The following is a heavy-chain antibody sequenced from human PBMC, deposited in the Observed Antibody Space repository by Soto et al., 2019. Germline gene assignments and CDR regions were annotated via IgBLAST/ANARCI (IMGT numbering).Heavy chain of an antibody. V-gene: IGHV4-59*01. D-gene: IGHD2-21*01. CDR3: AGGDGYNRY. J-gene: IGHJ4*02. CDR2: ICYSGST. CDR1: GGSMSGYC. Sequence: QVQLQESGPGLVKPSETLSLTCTVSGGSMSGYCWSWIRQPPGKGLEWIGYICYSGSTNYNPSLKSRVTISIDTSKNQFSLKLSSVTAADTAVYYCAGGDGYNRYWGQGTLVTVSS.